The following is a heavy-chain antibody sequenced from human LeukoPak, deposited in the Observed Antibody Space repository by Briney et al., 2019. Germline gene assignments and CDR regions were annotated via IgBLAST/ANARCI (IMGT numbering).Heavy chain of an antibody. V-gene: IGHV4-59*11. CDR3: ARGNGYNLF. CDR1: GGSISGLC. J-gene: IGHJ4*02. CDR2: ICYSGST. Sequence: PSETLSLTCTVSGGSISGLCWSWIRQPPGKGLEWIGYICYSGSTNYNPSLKSRVTLSVDTSKNQFSLNMSSLTAADTAVYYCARGNGYNLFWGQGTLVTVSS. D-gene: IGHD5-24*01.